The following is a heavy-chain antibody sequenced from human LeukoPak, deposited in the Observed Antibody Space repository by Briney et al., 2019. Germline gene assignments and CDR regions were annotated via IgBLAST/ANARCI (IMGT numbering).Heavy chain of an antibody. CDR2: IYYSGST. D-gene: IGHD5-12*01. CDR3: ARTTEGYAGGPGYSYYYYMDV. Sequence: PSETLSLTCTISGGSISSYYWSWIRQPPGKGLEWIGYIYYSGSTHYNPSLKSRVTISVDTSKNQVSLKLRSVTAADTAVYYCARTTEGYAGGPGYSYYYYMDVWGKGTTVTISS. J-gene: IGHJ6*03. V-gene: IGHV4-59*01. CDR1: GGSISSYY.